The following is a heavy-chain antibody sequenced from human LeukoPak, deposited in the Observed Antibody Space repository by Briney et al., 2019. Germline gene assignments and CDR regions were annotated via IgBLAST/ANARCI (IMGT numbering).Heavy chain of an antibody. CDR1: GDSISSYF. V-gene: IGHV4-4*09. J-gene: IGHJ5*02. Sequence: SETLSLTCTVSGDSISSYFWGWIRQPPGKGLEWIGYIYTSGSANYNPSLKSRVTMSVDTSKNQFSLKLSSVTAADTAVYHCARHAAAVRDTWFDPWGQGILVTVSS. CDR3: ARHAAAVRDTWFDP. D-gene: IGHD2-2*01. CDR2: IYTSGSA.